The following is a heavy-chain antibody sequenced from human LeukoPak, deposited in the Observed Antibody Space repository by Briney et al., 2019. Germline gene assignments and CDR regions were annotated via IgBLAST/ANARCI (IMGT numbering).Heavy chain of an antibody. J-gene: IGHJ4*02. D-gene: IGHD6-6*01. Sequence: PSETLSLTCTVSGGSISSYYWSWIRQPPGKGLEWIGYIYYSGSTNYNPSLKSRVTISVDTSKNQFSQKLSSVTAADTAVYYCARGLDGSSYDYWGQGTLVTVSS. CDR1: GGSISSYY. CDR3: ARGLDGSSYDY. CDR2: IYYSGST. V-gene: IGHV4-59*01.